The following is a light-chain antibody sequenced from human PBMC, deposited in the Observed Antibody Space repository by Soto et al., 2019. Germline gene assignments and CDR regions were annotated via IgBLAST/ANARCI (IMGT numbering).Light chain of an antibody. Sequence: EIVMTQSPGILSLSPGERGTLSCRASQSVSNNLAWYQQKPGQAPRLLIYGASTRATGIPARFSGSGSGTEFTLTISSLQSEDFAVYYCQQRKKWPPITFGQGTRLEIK. CDR2: GAS. CDR1: QSVSNN. J-gene: IGKJ5*01. V-gene: IGKV3-15*01. CDR3: QQRKKWPPIT.